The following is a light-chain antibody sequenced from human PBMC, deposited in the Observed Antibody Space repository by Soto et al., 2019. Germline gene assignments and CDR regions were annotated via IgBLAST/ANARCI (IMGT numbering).Light chain of an antibody. Sequence: DIVLTQSPATLSLSLGGRATLSCRASQSVSSYLAWYQQKPGQAPRLLIYDASNRATGIPTRFSGSGSGTDFTLTISSLEPEDFAVYYCQQRSNWPWTFGQGTKVEIK. CDR1: QSVSSY. V-gene: IGKV3-11*01. CDR3: QQRSNWPWT. J-gene: IGKJ1*01. CDR2: DAS.